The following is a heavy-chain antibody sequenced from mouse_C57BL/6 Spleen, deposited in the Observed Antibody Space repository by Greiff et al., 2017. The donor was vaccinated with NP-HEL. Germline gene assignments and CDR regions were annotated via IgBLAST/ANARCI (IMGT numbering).Heavy chain of an antibody. CDR3: ARAGTGGDY. CDR1: GYSITSGYY. CDR2: ISYDGSN. J-gene: IGHJ2*01. D-gene: IGHD4-1*01. Sequence: EVQVVESGPGLVKPSQSLSLTCSVTGYSITSGYYWNWIRQFPGNKLEWMGYISYDGSNNYNPSLKNRISITRDTSKNQFFLKLNSVTTEDTATYYCARAGTGGDYWGQGTTLTVSS. V-gene: IGHV3-6*01.